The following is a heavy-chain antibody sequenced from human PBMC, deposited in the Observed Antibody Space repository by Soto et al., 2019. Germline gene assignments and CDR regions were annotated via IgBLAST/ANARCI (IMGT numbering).Heavy chain of an antibody. V-gene: IGHV3-30-3*01. CDR1: GFTFSSYA. Sequence: QVQLVESGGGVVQPGRSLRLSCAASGFTFSSYAMHWVRQAPDKGLEWVAVISFDGSNKYYADSVKGRFTISRDNSKNTLYLQMNSLRADDTAVYYCARGAWIPPPDYWGQGTLVTVSS. J-gene: IGHJ4*02. D-gene: IGHD1-26*01. CDR3: ARGAWIPPPDY. CDR2: ISFDGSNK.